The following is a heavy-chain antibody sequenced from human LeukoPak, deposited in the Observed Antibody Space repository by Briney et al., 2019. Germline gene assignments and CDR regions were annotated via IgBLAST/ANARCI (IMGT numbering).Heavy chain of an antibody. D-gene: IGHD2-2*01. CDR1: GGTFSSYA. J-gene: IGHJ6*03. CDR2: IIPIFGTA. V-gene: IGHV1-69*13. CDR3: ARALVVPAALYYYMDV. Sequence: GASVKVSCKASGGTFSSYAISWVRQAPGQGLEWMGGIIPIFGTANYAQKFQGTVTITADESTSTAYMELSSLRSEDTAVYYCARALVVPAALYYYMDVWGKGTTVTVSS.